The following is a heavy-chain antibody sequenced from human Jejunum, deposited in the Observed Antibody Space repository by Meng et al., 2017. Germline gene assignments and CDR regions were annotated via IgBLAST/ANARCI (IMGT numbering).Heavy chain of an antibody. CDR2: IYWDDDK. CDR1: GFSLSTSGVG. V-gene: IGHV2-5*02. CDR3: AHRLAYSSNYNVGWFDP. J-gene: IGHJ5*02. D-gene: IGHD6-13*01. Sequence: QITVKESGPTLVKPTQTLTLTCTFSGFSLSTSGVGVGWIRQPPGKALECLALIYWDDDKRYNPSLKNRLTVTKDTSKNQVVLTMTNMDLVDTATYYCAHRLAYSSNYNVGWFDPWGQGTLVTVSS.